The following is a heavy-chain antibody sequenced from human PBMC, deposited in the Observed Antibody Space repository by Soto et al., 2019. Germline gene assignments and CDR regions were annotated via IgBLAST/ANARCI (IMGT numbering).Heavy chain of an antibody. V-gene: IGHV3-7*01. CDR3: HLAYCGGDCYYYYYGTDV. J-gene: IGHJ6*02. D-gene: IGHD2-21*02. CDR1: GFTFSSYW. Sequence: GGSLRLSCAASGFTFSSYWMSWVRQAPGKGLEWVANIKQDGSEKYYVDSVKGRFTVSRDNAKNSLYLQMNSLRAEDTAVYCCHLAYCGGDCYYYYYGTDVWGQGTTVTVSS. CDR2: IKQDGSEK.